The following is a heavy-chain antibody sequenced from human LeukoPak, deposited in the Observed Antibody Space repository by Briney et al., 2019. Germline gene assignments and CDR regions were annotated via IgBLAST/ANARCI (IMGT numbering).Heavy chain of an antibody. CDR3: AKNGDRGAYCSGGSCYPYCYYYMDV. V-gene: IGHV3-23*01. CDR2: ISGSGGTT. J-gene: IGHJ6*03. D-gene: IGHD2-15*01. Sequence: GGSLRLSCAASGFTFSSYAMSWVRQAPGKGLEWVSAISGSGGTTYYADSVKGRFTIPRDNSQNTLYLQMNSLRAEDTAIYYCAKNGDRGAYCSGGSCYPYCYYYMDVWGKGTTVTISS. CDR1: GFTFSSYA.